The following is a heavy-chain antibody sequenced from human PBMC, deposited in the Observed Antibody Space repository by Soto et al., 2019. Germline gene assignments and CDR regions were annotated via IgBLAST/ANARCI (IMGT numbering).Heavy chain of an antibody. D-gene: IGHD3-10*01. Sequence: SETLSLTCTVSGGSISSGDYYWSWIRQPPGKGLEWIGYIYYSGSTYYNPSLKSRVTISVDTSTTHFSLKLSSVTAAVTAVYYSPRDLSAAVFGYYGIDVCGQGTTVTVSS. V-gene: IGHV4-30-4*01. CDR2: IYYSGST. J-gene: IGHJ6*02. CDR1: GGSISSGDYY. CDR3: PRDLSAAVFGYYGIDV.